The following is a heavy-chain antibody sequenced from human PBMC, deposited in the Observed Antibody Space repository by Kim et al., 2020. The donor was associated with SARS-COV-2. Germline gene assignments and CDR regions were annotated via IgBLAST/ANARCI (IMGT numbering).Heavy chain of an antibody. D-gene: IGHD6-13*01. V-gene: IGHV3-30*04. CDR2: ISYDGSNK. Sequence: GGSLRLSCAASGFTFSSYAMHWVRQAPGKGLEWVAVISYDGSNKYYADSVKGRFTISRDNSKNTLYLQMNSLRAEDTAVYYCARIVWGIAAAGMQGFDYWGQGTLVTVSS. J-gene: IGHJ4*02. CDR3: ARIVWGIAAAGMQGFDY. CDR1: GFTFSSYA.